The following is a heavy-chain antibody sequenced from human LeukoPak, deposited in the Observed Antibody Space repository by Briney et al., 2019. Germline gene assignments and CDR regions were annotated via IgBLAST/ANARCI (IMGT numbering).Heavy chain of an antibody. Sequence: GGSLRLTCAASGFTFSSYGMHWVRQAPGKGLEWVAFIRYDGSNKYYADSVRGGFTIARDYSKNTLYMQMYMLGAEETAVYYCAKSGSIVGAMGVNYWGQGTLVTVSS. V-gene: IGHV3-30*02. CDR1: GFTFSSYG. D-gene: IGHD1-26*01. CDR3: AKSGSIVGAMGVNY. CDR2: IRYDGSNK. J-gene: IGHJ4*02.